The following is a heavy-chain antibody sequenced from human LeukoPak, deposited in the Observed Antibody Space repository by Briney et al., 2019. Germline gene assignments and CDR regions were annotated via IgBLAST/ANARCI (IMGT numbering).Heavy chain of an antibody. V-gene: IGHV2-5*01. D-gene: IGHD2-2*01. CDR1: GFSLTTSAVG. CDR3: AHSFALVPAALQPFHY. CDR2: IDWNDDK. J-gene: IGHJ4*02. Sequence: SGPTLVKPTQTLTLTCTFSGFSLTTSAVGVGWIRQPPGKALEWLAFIDWNDDKRYSPSLKSRLTITKDTSKNQVVLTMTNMDPVDTATYYCAHSFALVPAALQPFHYWGQGILVTVSS.